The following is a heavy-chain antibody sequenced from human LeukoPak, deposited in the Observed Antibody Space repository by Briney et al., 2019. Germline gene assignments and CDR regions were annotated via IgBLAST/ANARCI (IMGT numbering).Heavy chain of an antibody. CDR1: GFTFSSYA. J-gene: IGHJ5*02. Sequence: GGSLRLSCAASGFTFSSYAMHWVRQAPGKGLEWVAVISYDGSNKYYADSVKGRFTISRDNSKNTLYLQMNSLRAEDTAVYYCARSYNGDRGDWFDPWGQGTLVTVSS. V-gene: IGHV3-30-3*01. D-gene: IGHD4-17*01. CDR3: ARSYNGDRGDWFDP. CDR2: ISYDGSNK.